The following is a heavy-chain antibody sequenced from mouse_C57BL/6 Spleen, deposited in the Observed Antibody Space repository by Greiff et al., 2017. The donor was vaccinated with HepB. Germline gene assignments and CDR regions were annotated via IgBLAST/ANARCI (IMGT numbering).Heavy chain of an antibody. D-gene: IGHD4-1*02. CDR1: GYTFTSYW. J-gene: IGHJ3*01. CDR2: IDPSDSYT. Sequence: VQLQQPGAELVKPGASVKLSCKASGYTFTSYWMQWVKQRPGQGLEWIGEIDPSDSYTNYNQKFKGKATLTVDTSSSTAYMQLSSLTSEDSAFYYCARSTTGSSFAYWGQGTLVTVSA. CDR3: ARSTTGSSFAY. V-gene: IGHV1-50*01.